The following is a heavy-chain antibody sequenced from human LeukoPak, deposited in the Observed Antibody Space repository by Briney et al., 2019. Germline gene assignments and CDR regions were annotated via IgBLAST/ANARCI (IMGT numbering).Heavy chain of an antibody. J-gene: IGHJ5*02. CDR1: GFSLRSSE. Sequence: GGSLRLSCAASGFSLRSSEMNWVRQAPGKGPEWVAHINSADNVEYYTDSVRGRFTMSRDNAKDLLYLQMNSLRDEDTALYYCTRDSGTYNWFDPWGQGTLVTVSS. CDR3: TRDSGTYNWFDP. V-gene: IGHV3-48*03. CDR2: INSADNVE. D-gene: IGHD1-26*01.